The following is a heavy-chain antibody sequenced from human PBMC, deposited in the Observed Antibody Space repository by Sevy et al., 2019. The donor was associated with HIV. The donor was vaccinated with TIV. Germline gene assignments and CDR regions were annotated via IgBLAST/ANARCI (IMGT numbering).Heavy chain of an antibody. CDR1: GFTFSNYW. V-gene: IGHV3-74*01. CDR3: AREADTLLVPTAVDAFDF. D-gene: IGHD2-2*01. J-gene: IGHJ3*01. Sequence: GGSLRLSCAASGFTFSNYWMHWVRQAPGKGLVWVSRIKADGSNRDSAASVKARFFISRVNARNLLYLQMNRLRAEDTAVYYCAREADTLLVPTAVDAFDFWGQGTMVTVSS. CDR2: IKADGSNR.